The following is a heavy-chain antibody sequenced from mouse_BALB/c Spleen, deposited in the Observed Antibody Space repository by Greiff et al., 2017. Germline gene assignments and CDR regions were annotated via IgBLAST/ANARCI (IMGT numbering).Heavy chain of an antibody. J-gene: IGHJ4*01. V-gene: IGHV5-9-4*01. D-gene: IGHD1-1*02. CDR3: ARYGSNLYAMDY. Sequence: EVMLVESGGGLVKPGGSLKLSCAASGFTFSSYAMSWVRQSPEKRLEWVAEISSGGSYTYYPDTVTGRFTISRDNAKNTLYLEMSSLRSEDTAMYYCARYGSNLYAMDYWGQGTSVTVSS. CDR2: ISSGGSYT. CDR1: GFTFSSYA.